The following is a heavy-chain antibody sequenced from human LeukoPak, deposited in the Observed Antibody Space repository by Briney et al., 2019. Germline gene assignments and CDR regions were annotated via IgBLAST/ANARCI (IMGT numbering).Heavy chain of an antibody. CDR1: GFTFSSYA. CDR2: ISYDGSNK. J-gene: IGHJ4*02. Sequence: GRSLRLSCAASGFTFSSYAMHWVRQAPGKGLEWVAVISYDGSNKYYADSVKGRFTISRDNSKNTLYLQMNSLRAEDTAVYYCASYTETVTTLHYWGQGTLVTVSS. V-gene: IGHV3-30-3*01. CDR3: ASYTETVTTLHY. D-gene: IGHD4-17*01.